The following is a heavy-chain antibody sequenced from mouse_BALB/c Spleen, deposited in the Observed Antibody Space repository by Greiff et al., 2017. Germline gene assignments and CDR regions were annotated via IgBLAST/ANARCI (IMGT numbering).Heavy chain of an antibody. CDR3: AGYDGPWYFDV. CDR2: IYPGNVNT. V-gene: IGHV1S56*01. J-gene: IGHJ1*01. D-gene: IGHD2-2*01. CDR1: GYTFTSYY. Sequence: VQLQQSGPELVKPGASVRISCKASGYTFTSYYIRWVKQRPGQGLEWIGWIYPGNVNTKYNEKFKGKATLTADKSSSTAYMQLSSLTSEDSAVYFCAGYDGPWYFDVWGAGTTVTVSS.